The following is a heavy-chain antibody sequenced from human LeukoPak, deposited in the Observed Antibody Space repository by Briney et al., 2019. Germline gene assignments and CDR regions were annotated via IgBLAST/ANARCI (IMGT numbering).Heavy chain of an antibody. V-gene: IGHV4-30-4*07. CDR2: IYYNGNT. CDR1: GGSISSGGYS. J-gene: IGHJ6*02. Sequence: SQTLSLTCAVSGGSISSGGYSWSWIRQPPGKGLEWIGYIYYNGNTNYSPSLKSRVTMSVDTSKNLFSLKVSSVTAADTAVYYCARGRSNYYGMDVWGQGTTVTVSS. CDR3: ARGRSNYYGMDV. D-gene: IGHD1-26*01.